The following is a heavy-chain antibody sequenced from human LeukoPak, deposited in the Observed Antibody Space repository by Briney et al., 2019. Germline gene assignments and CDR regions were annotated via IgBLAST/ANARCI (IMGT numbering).Heavy chain of an antibody. V-gene: IGHV1-69*04. D-gene: IGHD3-22*01. CDR2: IIPILGIA. Sequence: SVKVSCKASGYTFTSYAMHWVRQAPGQRLEWMGRIIPILGIANYAQKFQGRVTITADKSTSTAYMELSSLRSEDTAVYYCARDRDYYDSSGYYGPGSDDAFDIWGQGTMITVSS. CDR3: ARDRDYYDSSGYYGPGSDDAFDI. J-gene: IGHJ3*02. CDR1: GYTFTSYA.